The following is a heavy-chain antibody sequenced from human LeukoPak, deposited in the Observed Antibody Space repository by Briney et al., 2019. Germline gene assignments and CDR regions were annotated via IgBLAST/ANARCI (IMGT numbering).Heavy chain of an antibody. V-gene: IGHV3-23*01. Sequence: PGGSLRLSCAASGFTFSSYAMSWVRQAPGKGLEWVSAISGSGGSTYYADSVKGRFTISRDNSKNTLYLQMNSLRAEDTAVYYCAKGPTPRGRITMIVVVSTRRPPGLSVWGQGTLVTVSS. J-gene: IGHJ4*02. CDR2: ISGSGGST. D-gene: IGHD3-22*01. CDR3: AKGPTPRGRITMIVVVSTRRPPGLSV. CDR1: GFTFSSYA.